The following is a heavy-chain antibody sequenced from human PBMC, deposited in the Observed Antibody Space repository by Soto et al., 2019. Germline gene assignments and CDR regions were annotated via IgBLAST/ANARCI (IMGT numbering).Heavy chain of an antibody. J-gene: IGHJ4*02. Sequence: GASVKVSCKASGYTFTNYDVNWVRQATGQGLGWMGWMNPNSGNTGYAWKFQGRVTMTRNTSISTAYMELSSLRSEDTAVYYCARGADSSTDFDYWGQGTLVTVSS. CDR3: ARGADSSTDFDY. CDR1: GYTFTNYD. CDR2: MNPNSGNT. D-gene: IGHD6-13*01. V-gene: IGHV1-8*01.